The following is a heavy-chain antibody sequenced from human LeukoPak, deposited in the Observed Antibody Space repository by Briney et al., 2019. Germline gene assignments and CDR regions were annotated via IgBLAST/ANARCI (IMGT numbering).Heavy chain of an antibody. CDR2: IIPIFGTA. J-gene: IGHJ4*02. V-gene: IGHV1-69*05. D-gene: IGHD2-2*01. Sequence: ASVKVSCKASGGTFSSYAISWVRQAPGQGLEWMGGIIPIFGTANYAQKFQGRVTITTDESMSTAYMELSSLRSEDTAVYCCVQYCSSTSCHPYFDYWGQGTLVTVSS. CDR3: VQYCSSTSCHPYFDY. CDR1: GGTFSSYA.